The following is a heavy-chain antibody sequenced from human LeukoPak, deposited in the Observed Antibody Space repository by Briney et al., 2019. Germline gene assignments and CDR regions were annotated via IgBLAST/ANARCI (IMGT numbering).Heavy chain of an antibody. CDR1: GFSLSPRGVG. CDR3: AHRSDSSGYLPIY. V-gene: IGHV2-5*01. J-gene: IGHJ4*02. CDR2: IDWNDDK. D-gene: IGHD3-22*01. Sequence: SGPTLVKPSQTLTLTCSFSGFSLSPRGVGVGWIRQPPVKALERLSLIDWNDDKRNSQSLNSRHTITKDTSKHQVVRRMANMDPVDTATYYCAHRSDSSGYLPIYWGQGTRVTVSS.